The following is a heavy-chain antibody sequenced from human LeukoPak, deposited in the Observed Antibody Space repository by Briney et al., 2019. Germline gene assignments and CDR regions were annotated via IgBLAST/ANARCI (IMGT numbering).Heavy chain of an antibody. CDR3: ARAGRGLRIQLWKAFDI. Sequence: ASLKVSCKTSGYTFTYFGITWVRQAPGQGLEWMGWISTYNGNAKYAQNLQGRVTMTRDMSTSTVYMELSSLRSEDTAVYYCARAGRGLRIQLWKAFDIWGQGTMVTVSS. J-gene: IGHJ3*02. D-gene: IGHD5-18*01. CDR2: ISTYNGNA. V-gene: IGHV1-18*01. CDR1: GYTFTYFG.